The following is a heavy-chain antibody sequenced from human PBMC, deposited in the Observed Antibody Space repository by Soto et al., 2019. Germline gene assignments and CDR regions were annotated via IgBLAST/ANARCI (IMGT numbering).Heavy chain of an antibody. CDR1: GGSISSGDYY. D-gene: IGHD2-15*01. V-gene: IGHV4-30-4*01. CDR2: IYYSGST. Sequence: SETLSLTCTVSGGSISSGDYYWSWIRQPPGKGLEWIGYIYYSGSTYYNPSLKSRVTISVDTSKDQFSLKLSSVTAADTAVYYCARARGARYFDYWGQGTLVTVS. CDR3: ARARGARYFDY. J-gene: IGHJ4*02.